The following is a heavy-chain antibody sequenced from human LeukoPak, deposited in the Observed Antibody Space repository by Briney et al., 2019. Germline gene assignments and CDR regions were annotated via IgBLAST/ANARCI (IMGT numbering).Heavy chain of an antibody. CDR3: ARAKGPVYGGYEDY. CDR1: GFTFSSYS. J-gene: IGHJ4*02. Sequence: GGSLRLSCAASGFTFSSYSMNWVRQAPGKGLEWVSSISSSSSYIYYADSVKGRFTISRDNAKNSLYLQMNSLRAEDTAVYYCARAKGPVYGGYEDYWGQGTLVTVSS. V-gene: IGHV3-21*01. D-gene: IGHD5-12*01. CDR2: ISSSSSYI.